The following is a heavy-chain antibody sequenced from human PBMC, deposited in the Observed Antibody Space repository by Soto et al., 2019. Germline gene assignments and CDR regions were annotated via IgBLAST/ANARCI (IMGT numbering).Heavy chain of an antibody. J-gene: IGHJ6*01. CDR2: IYFSTSK. CDR3: GRQPGHCDSTTCFSYYTGNV. Sequence: QLQLQESGPRLVKPSATLSLTCSVSGGSISSMSKSWGWIRQPPGKGLEWIGTIYFSTSKHYSPSLEGRVGIAAESPKNHLTLMLSSVTAADTAAYYGGRQPGHCDSTTCFSYYTGNVWAQGTTITVS. D-gene: IGHD2-2*01. CDR1: GGSISSMSKS. V-gene: IGHV4-39*01.